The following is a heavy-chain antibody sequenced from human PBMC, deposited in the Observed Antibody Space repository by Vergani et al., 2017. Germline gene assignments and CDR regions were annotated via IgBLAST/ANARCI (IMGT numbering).Heavy chain of an antibody. J-gene: IGHJ4*02. CDR3: ARAGYSSSWYDY. V-gene: IGHV1-2*02. CDR2: INPNSGGT. D-gene: IGHD6-13*01. CDR1: GYTFTGYY. Sequence: QVQLVQSGAEVKKPGASVKVSCKASGYTFTGYYMHWVRQAPGQGLEWMGWINPNSGGTNYAQKFQGRVTMSVDTSKNQFSLKLSSVTAADTAVYYCARAGYSSSWYDYWGQGTLVTVSS.